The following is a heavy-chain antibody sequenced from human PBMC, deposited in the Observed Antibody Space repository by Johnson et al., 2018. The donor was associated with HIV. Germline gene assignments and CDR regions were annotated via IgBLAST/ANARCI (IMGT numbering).Heavy chain of an antibody. D-gene: IGHD2-15*01. CDR3: ARAGYCSGGSCYSGVDAFDI. V-gene: IGHV3-30*02. Sequence: QVQLVESGGGVVQPGGSLRLSCAASGFTFSSYGMHWVRQAPGKGLEWVAFIRYDGSNKYYADSVKGRFTISRDNSKNTLYLQMNSLRAGDTAVYYCARAGYCSGGSCYSGVDAFDIWGQGTMVTVSS. CDR1: GFTFSSYG. J-gene: IGHJ3*02. CDR2: IRYDGSNK.